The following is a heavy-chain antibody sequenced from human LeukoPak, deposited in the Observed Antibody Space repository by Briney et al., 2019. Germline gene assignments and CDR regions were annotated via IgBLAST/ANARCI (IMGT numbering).Heavy chain of an antibody. Sequence: GESLKISCRGSGYSFTSYWISWVRQMPGKGLEWMGRIDPSDSYTNYSPSFQGHVTISADKSISTAYLQWSSLKASDTAMYYCARSAVAGTGDWYFDLWGRGTLVTVSS. CDR2: IDPSDSYT. CDR3: ARSAVAGTGDWYFDL. J-gene: IGHJ2*01. V-gene: IGHV5-10-1*01. D-gene: IGHD6-19*01. CDR1: GYSFTSYW.